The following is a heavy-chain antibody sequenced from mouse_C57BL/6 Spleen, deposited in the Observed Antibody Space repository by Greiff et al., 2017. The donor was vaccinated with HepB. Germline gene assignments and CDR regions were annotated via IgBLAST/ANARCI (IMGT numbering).Heavy chain of an antibody. CDR3: ARGGYYYGSSWYFDV. CDR2: IYPRDGST. D-gene: IGHD1-1*01. J-gene: IGHJ1*03. V-gene: IGHV1-85*01. Sequence: QVQLKESGPELVKPGASVKLSCKASGYTFTSYDINWVKQRPGQGLEWIGWIYPRDGSTKYNEKFKGKATLTVDTSSSTAYMELHSLTSADSAVYFCARGGYYYGSSWYFDVWGTGTTVTVSS. CDR1: GYTFTSYD.